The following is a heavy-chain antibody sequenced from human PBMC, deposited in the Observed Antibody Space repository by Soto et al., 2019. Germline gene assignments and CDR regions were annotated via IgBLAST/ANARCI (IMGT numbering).Heavy chain of an antibody. D-gene: IGHD3-22*01. CDR1: GFTFSSYG. CDR3: AKDGSSGYYGMDV. V-gene: IGHV3-30*18. J-gene: IGHJ6*02. CDR2: ISYDGSNK. Sequence: GGSLRLSCAASGFTFSSYGMHWVRQAPGKGLEWVAVISYDGSNKYYADSVKGRFTISRDNSKNTLYLQMNSLRAEDTAVYYCAKDGSSGYYGMDVWGQGTTVTVSS.